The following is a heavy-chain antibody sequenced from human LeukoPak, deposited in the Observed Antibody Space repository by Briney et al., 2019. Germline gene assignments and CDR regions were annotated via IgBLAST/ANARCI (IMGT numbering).Heavy chain of an antibody. V-gene: IGHV4-59*01. D-gene: IGHD5-12*01. Sequence: SETQSLTCTVSGGSISSYYWSWIRQPPGKGLEWIGYIYHSGSTNYNPSLKSRVTISVDTSKNQFSLKLSSVTAADTAVYYCARWIRDSGYDWVFDYWGQGTLVTVSS. CDR3: ARWIRDSGYDWVFDY. CDR1: GGSISSYY. J-gene: IGHJ4*02. CDR2: IYHSGST.